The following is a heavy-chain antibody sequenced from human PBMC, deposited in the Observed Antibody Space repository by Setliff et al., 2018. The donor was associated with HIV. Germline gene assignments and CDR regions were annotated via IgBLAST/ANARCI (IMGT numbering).Heavy chain of an antibody. CDR3: ATLWMRGGYFDT. CDR1: EFTFSNIW. CDR2: IKRDGSEK. D-gene: IGHD2-15*01. Sequence: GGSLRLSCVASEFTFSNIWMSWVRQAPGKGLEWVANIKRDGSEKFYVDSVKGRFTISRDNAKNTVYLQMNSLRPEDTAVYYCATLWMRGGYFDTWGQGTLVTVSS. V-gene: IGHV3-7*01. J-gene: IGHJ4*02.